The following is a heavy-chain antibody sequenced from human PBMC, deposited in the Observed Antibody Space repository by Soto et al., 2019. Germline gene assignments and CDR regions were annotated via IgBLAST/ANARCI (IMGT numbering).Heavy chain of an antibody. V-gene: IGHV1-18*01. D-gene: IGHD1-7*01. Sequence: ASLKVSCTASGYTFTSYGISWARQAPGQGLEWMGWISAYNGNTNYAQKLQGRVTMTTDTSTSTAYMELRSLRSDDTAVYYCARELELTPPYNWFDPWGQGTLVTVSS. J-gene: IGHJ5*02. CDR2: ISAYNGNT. CDR3: ARELELTPPYNWFDP. CDR1: GYTFTSYG.